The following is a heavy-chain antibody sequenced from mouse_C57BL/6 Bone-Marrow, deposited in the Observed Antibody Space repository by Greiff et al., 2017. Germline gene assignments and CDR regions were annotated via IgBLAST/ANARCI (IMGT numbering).Heavy chain of an antibody. D-gene: IGHD2-13*01. CDR3: ECYGESDYVDE. J-gene: IGHJ2*03. CDR1: GYTFTSYW. CDR2: INPSSGYT. V-gene: IGHV1-7*01. Sequence: VQLQQSGAELAKPGASVKLSCKASGYTFTSYWMHWVKQRPGQGLEWIGYINPSSGYTKYNQKFKDKATLTADKSSRTAYMQLRSLTYEDSAVYDCECYGESDYVDEGGQGKGPTVS.